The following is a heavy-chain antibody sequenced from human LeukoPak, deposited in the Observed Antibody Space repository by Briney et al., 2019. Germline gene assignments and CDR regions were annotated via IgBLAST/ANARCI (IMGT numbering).Heavy chain of an antibody. Sequence: GGSLRLSCATSGFTFSSYSMNWVRQAPGKGLEWLSYISSSGRTIYYADSVKGRFTISRDNAKNSLYLQMNSLRAEDTAVYYCARRSRLDWGSDGYYFDYWGQGTLVTVSS. CDR1: GFTFSSYS. D-gene: IGHD3-9*01. CDR3: ARRSRLDWGSDGYYFDY. CDR2: ISSSGRTI. J-gene: IGHJ4*02. V-gene: IGHV3-48*01.